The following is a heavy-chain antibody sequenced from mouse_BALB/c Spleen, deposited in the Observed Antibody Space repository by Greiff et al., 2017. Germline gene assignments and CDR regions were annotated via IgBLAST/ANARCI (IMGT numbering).Heavy chain of an antibody. CDR3: ARRAELGGWYFDV. J-gene: IGHJ1*01. D-gene: IGHD4-1*01. V-gene: IGHV5-2*03. Sequence: EVKVEESGGGLVQPGESLKLSCESNEYEFPSHDMSWVRKTPEKRLELVAAINSDGGSTYYPDTMERRFIISRDNTKKTLYLQMSSLRSEDTALYYCARRAELGGWYFDVWGAGTTVTVSS. CDR1: EYEFPSHD. CDR2: INSDGGST.